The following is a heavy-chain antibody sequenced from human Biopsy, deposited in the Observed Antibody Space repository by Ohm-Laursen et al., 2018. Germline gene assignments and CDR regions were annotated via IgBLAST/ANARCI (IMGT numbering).Heavy chain of an antibody. CDR3: AAYYYDSSGYFYAFHY. J-gene: IGHJ4*02. CDR2: VTNCGNT. V-gene: IGHV4-59*08. D-gene: IGHD3-22*01. Sequence: SETLSLTCIVSGVSISSYFWSWIRKPLGKGLEWIGYVTNCGNTKNNPSHKSRFIISADTSKNQYSMKLSSVTAADTAMYYCAAYYYDSSGYFYAFHYWGQGTLVIVSS. CDR1: GVSISSYF.